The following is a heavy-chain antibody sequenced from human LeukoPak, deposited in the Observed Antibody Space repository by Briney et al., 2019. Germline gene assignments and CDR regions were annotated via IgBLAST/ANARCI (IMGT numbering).Heavy chain of an antibody. V-gene: IGHV4-4*02. Sequence: SETLSLTCAVSGGSISSSNWWSWVRQPPGKGLDWIGEIYHSGSTNYNPSLKSRVTISVDTSKNQFSLKLSSVTAADTAVYFCARVYYGRTYDYWYFDLWGRGTLVTVSS. CDR3: ARVYYGRTYDYWYFDL. D-gene: IGHD3-10*01. J-gene: IGHJ2*01. CDR2: IYHSGST. CDR1: GGSISSSNW.